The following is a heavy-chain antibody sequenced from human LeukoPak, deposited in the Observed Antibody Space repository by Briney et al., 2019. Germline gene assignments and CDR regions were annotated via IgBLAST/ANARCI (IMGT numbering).Heavy chain of an antibody. CDR1: GFTFSGYE. V-gene: IGHV3-48*03. CDR3: ARRGIQLWPHDDY. CDR2: ISSSGSTI. J-gene: IGHJ4*02. D-gene: IGHD5-18*01. Sequence: PGGSLRLSCTVSGFTFSGYEMNWVRQAPGKGLERVSYISSSGSTIFYADSVKGRFTISRDNAKNSLYLQMNSLRAEDTAVYYCARRGIQLWPHDDYWGQGTLVTVSS.